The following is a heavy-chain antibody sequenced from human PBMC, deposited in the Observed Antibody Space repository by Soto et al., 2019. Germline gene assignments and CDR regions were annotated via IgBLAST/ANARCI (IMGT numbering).Heavy chain of an antibody. CDR2: ISYDGSNK. V-gene: IGHV3-30*18. CDR3: AKDPELATYYFDY. Sequence: GAPRLSRAASGFTFRSFGMPRGRQAPGKGLEWVAVISYDGSNKYYADSVKGRFTISRDNSKNTLYLQMNSLRAEDTAVYYCAKDPELATYYFDYWGQGTLVTVSS. J-gene: IGHJ4*02. CDR1: GFTFRSFG. D-gene: IGHD3-10*01.